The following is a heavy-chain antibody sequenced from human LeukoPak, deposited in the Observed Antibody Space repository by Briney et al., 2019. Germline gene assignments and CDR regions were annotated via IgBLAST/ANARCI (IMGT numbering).Heavy chain of an antibody. CDR3: ARDSYYYDSSDYWFDY. CDR1: GFTFSSYG. J-gene: IGHJ4*02. Sequence: GSLRLSCAASGFTFSSYGMSWIRQPPGKGLEWIGYIYYSGSTNYNPSLKSRVTISVDTSKNQFSLKLTSVTAADTAVYYCARDSYYYDSSDYWFDYWGQGTLVTVSS. D-gene: IGHD3-22*01. V-gene: IGHV4-59*12. CDR2: IYYSGST.